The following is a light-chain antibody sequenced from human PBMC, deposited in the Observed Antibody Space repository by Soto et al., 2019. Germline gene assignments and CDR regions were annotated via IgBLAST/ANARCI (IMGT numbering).Light chain of an antibody. J-gene: IGLJ2*01. CDR1: SSDFGGYNY. CDR3: SSYTTSSTVI. V-gene: IGLV2-14*01. CDR2: EVT. Sequence: QSALTQPASVSGSPGQSITISCTGTSSDFGGYNYVSWYQQHPGKAPKLIIFEVTNRPSGVSNRFSASKSGNTASLTISGLQAEDKSDYFCSSYTTSSTVIFGGGTKLTVL.